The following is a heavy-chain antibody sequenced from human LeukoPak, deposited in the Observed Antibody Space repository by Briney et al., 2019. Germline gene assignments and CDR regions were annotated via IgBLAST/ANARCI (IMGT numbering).Heavy chain of an antibody. Sequence: SETPSLTCAVYGGSFSGYYWSWIRQPPGKGLEWIGYIYYSGSTNYNPSLKSRVTISVDTSKNQFSLKLSSVTAADTAVYYCAREPKYYYGSGSTQVAGAFDIWGQGTMVTVSS. CDR1: GGSFSGYY. CDR3: AREPKYYYGSGSTQVAGAFDI. J-gene: IGHJ3*02. V-gene: IGHV4-59*01. D-gene: IGHD3-10*01. CDR2: IYYSGST.